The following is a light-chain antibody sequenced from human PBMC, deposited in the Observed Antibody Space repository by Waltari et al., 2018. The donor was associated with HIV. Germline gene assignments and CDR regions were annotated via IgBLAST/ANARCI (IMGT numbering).Light chain of an antibody. V-gene: IGLV1-47*01. CDR3: AAWDDNLRGV. CDR2: RSY. J-gene: IGLJ2*01. Sequence: QSVLTQPPSASGTPGQRVTISCSGDSSISGRNFVNWYQQIPGTAPNLLIYRSYQRPSGGPDRFSGSKSGSSASLAIRGLRSEDEAVYYCAAWDDNLRGVFGGGTKLTVL. CDR1: SSISGRNF.